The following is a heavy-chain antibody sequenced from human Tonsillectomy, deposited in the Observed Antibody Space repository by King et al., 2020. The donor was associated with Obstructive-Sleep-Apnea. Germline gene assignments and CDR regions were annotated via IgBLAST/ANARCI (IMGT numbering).Heavy chain of an antibody. CDR2: IYYSGST. CDR3: ARFSVGVPAAMGVYYYYGMDV. J-gene: IGHJ6*02. D-gene: IGHD2-2*01. Sequence: VQLQESGPGLVKPSETLSLTCTVSGGSISSYYWSWIRQPPGKGLEWIGYIYYSGSTNYNPSLKSRITISVDTSKNQFSLKLSSVTAADTAVYYCARFSVGVPAAMGVYYYYGMDVWGQGTTVTVSS. CDR1: GGSISSYY. V-gene: IGHV4-59*01.